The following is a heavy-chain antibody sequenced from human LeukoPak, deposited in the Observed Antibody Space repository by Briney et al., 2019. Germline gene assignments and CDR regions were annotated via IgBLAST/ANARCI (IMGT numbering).Heavy chain of an antibody. D-gene: IGHD6-19*01. CDR2: ISAYNGNT. CDR1: GYTFTSSG. V-gene: IGHV1-18*01. CDR3: ARVTAVAGPFDY. J-gene: IGHJ4*02. Sequence: GASVKVSCKASGYTFTSSGISWVRQAPGQGLEWMGWISAYNGNTNYAQKLQGRVTMTTDTSTSTAYMELRRLRSDDTAVYYCARVTAVAGPFDYWGQGTLVTVSS.